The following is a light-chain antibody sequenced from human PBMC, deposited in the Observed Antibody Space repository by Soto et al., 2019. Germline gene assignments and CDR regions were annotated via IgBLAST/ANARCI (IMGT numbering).Light chain of an antibody. J-gene: IGLJ1*01. V-gene: IGLV2-14*01. CDR3: SSYTSSSTLYV. Sequence: QSALTQPASVSVSPGQSSTISCTGTSSDVGGYNYVSWYQQHTGKAPKLMIYDVSNRPSGVSNRFSGSKSGNTASLTISGLQAEDEADYYCSSYTSSSTLYVFGTGTKLTVL. CDR1: SSDVGGYNY. CDR2: DVS.